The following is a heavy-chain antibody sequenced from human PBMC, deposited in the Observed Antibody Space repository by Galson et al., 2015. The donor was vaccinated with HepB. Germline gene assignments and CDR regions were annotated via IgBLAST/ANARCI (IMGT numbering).Heavy chain of an antibody. CDR1: GFTFSAYW. CDR2: INRDGSAK. CDR3: ARDTGIAAEGTGGYLNN. V-gene: IGHV3-7*03. Sequence: SLRLSCAASGFTFSAYWMAWVRQAPGKGLEWVANINRDGSAKYYVDSLKGRFTISRDNAKKALYLQMSSLRVDETAVYFCARDTGIAAEGTGGYLNNWGQGILVSVPA. J-gene: IGHJ4*02. D-gene: IGHD6-13*01.